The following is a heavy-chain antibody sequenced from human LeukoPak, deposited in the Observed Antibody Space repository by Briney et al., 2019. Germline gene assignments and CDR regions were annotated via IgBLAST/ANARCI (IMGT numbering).Heavy chain of an antibody. CDR1: GFTFSSHG. Sequence: GRSLRLSCAASGFTFSSHGMHWVRQAPGKGVEWVALMSYDGTNKVYADSVKGRFTISRDNSKNTLYLEMNNLRAEDTAVYYCAKRGYCSGGRCYSFHFDYWGQGTLVTVSS. J-gene: IGHJ4*02. CDR3: AKRGYCSGGRCYSFHFDY. CDR2: MSYDGTNK. D-gene: IGHD2-15*01. V-gene: IGHV3-30*18.